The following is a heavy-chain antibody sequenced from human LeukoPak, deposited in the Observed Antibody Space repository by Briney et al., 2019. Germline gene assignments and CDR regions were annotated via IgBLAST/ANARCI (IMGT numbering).Heavy chain of an antibody. V-gene: IGHV3-30*02. J-gene: IGHJ3*02. CDR3: AKVLNSDGYKPGGAFDI. CDR1: GFTFSSYE. CDR2: IRYDGSNK. Sequence: PGGSLRLSCAASGFTFSSYEMNWVRQAPGKGLEWVAFIRYDGSNKYYADSVKGRFTISRDNSKNTLYLQMNSLRAEDTAVYYCAKVLNSDGYKPGGAFDIWGQGTMVTVSS. D-gene: IGHD5-24*01.